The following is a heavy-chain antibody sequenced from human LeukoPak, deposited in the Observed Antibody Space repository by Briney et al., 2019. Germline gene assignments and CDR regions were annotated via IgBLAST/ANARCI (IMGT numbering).Heavy chain of an antibody. D-gene: IGHD3-22*01. J-gene: IGHJ4*02. CDR2: ISSSSSYI. Sequence: PGGSLRLSCAASGFTFSSYSMNWVRQAPGKGLEWVSSISSSSSYIYYADSVKGRFTISRDNAKNSLYLQMNSLRAEDTAVYYCARKGSSGYYAGFDYWGLGTLVTVSS. V-gene: IGHV3-21*01. CDR1: GFTFSSYS. CDR3: ARKGSSGYYAGFDY.